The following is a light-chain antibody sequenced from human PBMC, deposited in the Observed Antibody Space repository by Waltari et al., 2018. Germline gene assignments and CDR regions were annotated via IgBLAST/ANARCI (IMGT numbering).Light chain of an antibody. Sequence: QSALTQPASVSGSPGQSITIPCTGTNNDIGSYNLVPWYQQHPGKAPKVIIFEVNKRPSGVFNRFSGSKSGNTASLTVSGLHPEDEADYYCCSYAGTPRVVFGGGTKLTVL. CDR2: EVN. CDR3: CSYAGTPRVV. CDR1: NNDIGSYNL. V-gene: IGLV2-23*02. J-gene: IGLJ2*01.